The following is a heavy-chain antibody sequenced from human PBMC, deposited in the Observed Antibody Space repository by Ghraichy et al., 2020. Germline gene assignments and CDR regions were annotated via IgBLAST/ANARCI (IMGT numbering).Heavy chain of an antibody. D-gene: IGHD6-25*01. Sequence: GGSLRLSCAASGFAFSMYWMSWVRQAPGKGLEWVANIKEDGSEKHYVDSVRGRITISRDNAKNSLFLQMNSLRAEDTAVYYCATERLGTIAAFDYWGQGILVTVCS. J-gene: IGHJ4*02. CDR3: ATERLGTIAAFDY. CDR1: GFAFSMYW. CDR2: IKEDGSEK. V-gene: IGHV3-7*03.